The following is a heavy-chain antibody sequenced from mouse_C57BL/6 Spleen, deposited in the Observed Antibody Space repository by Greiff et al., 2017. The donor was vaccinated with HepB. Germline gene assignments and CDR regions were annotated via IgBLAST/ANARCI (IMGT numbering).Heavy chain of an antibody. CDR2: IDPNSGGT. V-gene: IGHV1-72*01. CDR3: ASGYYDYEGRAYFDY. J-gene: IGHJ2*01. CDR1: GYTFTSYW. D-gene: IGHD2-4*01. Sequence: QVQLQQPGAELVKPGASVKLSCKASGYTFTSYWMHWVKQRPGRGLEWIGRIDPNSGGTKYNEKFKSKATLTVDKPTSTAYMQLSSLTSEDSAVYYYASGYYDYEGRAYFDYWGQGTTLTVSS.